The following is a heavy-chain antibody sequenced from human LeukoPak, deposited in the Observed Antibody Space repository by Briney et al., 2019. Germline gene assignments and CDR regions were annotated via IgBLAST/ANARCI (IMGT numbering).Heavy chain of an antibody. CDR2: ISSNGGST. V-gene: IGHV3-64*01. J-gene: IGHJ4*02. D-gene: IGHD3-10*01. CDR1: GFTFSSYA. Sequence: GGSLRLSCAASGFTFSSYAMHWVRQAPGKGLEYVSAISSNGGSTYYANSVKGRFTISRDNSKNTLYLQMGSLRAEDMAVYYCARDRAMGAMVRGIVLDYWGQGTLVTVSS. CDR3: ARDRAMGAMVRGIVLDY.